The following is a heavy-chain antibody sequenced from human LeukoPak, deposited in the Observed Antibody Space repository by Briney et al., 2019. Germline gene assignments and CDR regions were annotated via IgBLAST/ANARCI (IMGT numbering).Heavy chain of an antibody. CDR3: AREQFQVGATPYYWFDP. CDR2: IYTSGST. D-gene: IGHD1-26*01. Sequence: SETLSLTCTVSGGSISSYYWSWIRQPAGKGLEWIGRIYTSGSTNYNPSLKSRVTMSVDTSKNQFSLKLSSVTAADTAVYYCAREQFQVGATPYYWFDPWGQGTLVTVSS. CDR1: GGSISSYY. J-gene: IGHJ5*02. V-gene: IGHV4-4*07.